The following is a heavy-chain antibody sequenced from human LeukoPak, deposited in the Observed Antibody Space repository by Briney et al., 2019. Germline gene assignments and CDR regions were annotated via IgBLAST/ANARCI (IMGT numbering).Heavy chain of an antibody. D-gene: IGHD2-15*01. V-gene: IGHV7-4-1*02. CDR1: GYTFTGYY. CDR3: ARGGGLLGYCSGGSCYTDFDY. Sequence: GASVKVSCKASGYTFTGYYMHWVRQAPGQGLEWMGWINTNTGNPTYAQGFTGRFVFSLDTSVNTAYLQISSLKAEDTAVYYCARGGGLLGYCSGGSCYTDFDYWGQGTQVTVSS. J-gene: IGHJ4*02. CDR2: INTNTGNP.